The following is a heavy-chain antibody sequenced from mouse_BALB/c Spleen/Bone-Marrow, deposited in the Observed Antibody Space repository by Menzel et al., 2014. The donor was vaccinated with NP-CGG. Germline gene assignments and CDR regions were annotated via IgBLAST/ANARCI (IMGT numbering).Heavy chain of an antibody. D-gene: IGHD2-14*01. CDR1: GFTFSSYG. V-gene: IGHV5-6-3*01. Sequence: EVMLVESGGGLVQPGGSLKLSCAASGFTFSSYGMSWVRQTPDKRLESVATINSNGGSTYYPDSVKGRFTISRDNAKNTLYLQMSSLKSEDTAMYYCARPYRYYFDYWGQGTTLTVSS. J-gene: IGHJ2*01. CDR2: INSNGGST. CDR3: ARPYRYYFDY.